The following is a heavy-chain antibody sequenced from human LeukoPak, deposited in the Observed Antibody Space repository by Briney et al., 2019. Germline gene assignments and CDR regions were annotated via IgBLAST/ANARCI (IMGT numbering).Heavy chain of an antibody. CDR1: GYTFTSYD. D-gene: IGHD3-16*01. V-gene: IGHV1-8*03. J-gene: IGHJ4*02. Sequence: GASVKVSCKASGYTFTSYDINWVRQATGQGLEWMGWMSPKSSNTGFAQKFQGRVTITSDTSISTAYMELSSLTSEDTAVYYCARTPSRGLIDYWGQGTLVTVSS. CDR3: ARTPSRGLIDY. CDR2: MSPKSSNT.